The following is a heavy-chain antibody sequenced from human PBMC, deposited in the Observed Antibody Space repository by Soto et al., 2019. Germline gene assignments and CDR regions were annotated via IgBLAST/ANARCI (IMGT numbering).Heavy chain of an antibody. V-gene: IGHV4-34*01. CDR2: INHSGST. D-gene: IGHD2-2*01. J-gene: IGHJ4*02. Sequence: QVQLQQWGAGLLKPAETLSLTCAVYGGSFSGYYWSWIRQPPGKGLEWIGEINHSGSTNYNPSLTRRVPLSVATSKNQFSMQLSSVTAAYTAVYYCARGGVGDIVVVPAARNFDYWGQGTLVTVSS. CDR3: ARGGVGDIVVVPAARNFDY. CDR1: GGSFSGYY.